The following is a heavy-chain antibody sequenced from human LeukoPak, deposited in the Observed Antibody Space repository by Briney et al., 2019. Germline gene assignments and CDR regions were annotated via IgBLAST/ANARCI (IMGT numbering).Heavy chain of an antibody. Sequence: ASVRVSCKASGYTFTSYGISWVGQAPGQGLEGMGWISAYNGNTNYAQKLQGRVTMTTDTSTSTAYMELRSLRSDDTAVYYCARGLNYYDSSGRGYWGQGTLVTVSS. D-gene: IGHD3-22*01. CDR1: GYTFTSYG. V-gene: IGHV1-18*01. J-gene: IGHJ4*02. CDR2: ISAYNGNT. CDR3: ARGLNYYDSSGRGY.